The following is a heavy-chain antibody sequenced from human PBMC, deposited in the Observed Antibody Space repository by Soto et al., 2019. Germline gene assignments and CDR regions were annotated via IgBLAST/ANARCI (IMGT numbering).Heavy chain of an antibody. D-gene: IGHD6-13*01. J-gene: IGHJ4*02. Sequence: PSETLSLTCAVYGGSFSGYYWSWIRQSPGKGLEWIGEINHSGSTNYNPSLKSRVTISVDTSKNQFSLKLSSVTAADTAVYYCARGLSASGAAGSHFDYWGQGTLVTVSS. V-gene: IGHV4-34*01. CDR1: GGSFSGYY. CDR3: ARGLSASGAAGSHFDY. CDR2: INHSGST.